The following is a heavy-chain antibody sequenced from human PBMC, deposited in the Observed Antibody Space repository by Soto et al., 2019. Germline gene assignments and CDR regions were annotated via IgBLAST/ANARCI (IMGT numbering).Heavy chain of an antibody. CDR1: VCTFSSHA. CDR3: ARGTERFSMWHLDH. V-gene: IGHV3-30*09. D-gene: IGHD3-10*02. Sequence: PVGSLRLSCASSVCTFSSHAMHCVRHAPGRCLEWLAGLLFDGTNDFYADTVKGRAAVSRDNSKNTLYLQLENLGPQDTAVYYCARGTERFSMWHLDHWGLATLVSVS. CDR2: LLFDGTND. J-gene: IGHJ4*02.